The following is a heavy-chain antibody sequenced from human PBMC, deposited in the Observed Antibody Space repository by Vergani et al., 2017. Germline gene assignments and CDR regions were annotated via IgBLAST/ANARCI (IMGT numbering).Heavy chain of an antibody. CDR3: ARDVKYGDSMPIYMDV. CDR1: GYTFTGYY. Sequence: QVQLVQSGAEVKKPGASVKVSCKASGYTFTGYYMHWVRQAPGQGLEWMGWINPNSGGTNYAQKFQDRVTMTRDTSISTAYMELRSLRSDDTAVYYCARDVKYGDSMPIYMDVWGKGTTVTVSS. V-gene: IGHV1-2*02. D-gene: IGHD4-17*01. J-gene: IGHJ6*03. CDR2: INPNSGGT.